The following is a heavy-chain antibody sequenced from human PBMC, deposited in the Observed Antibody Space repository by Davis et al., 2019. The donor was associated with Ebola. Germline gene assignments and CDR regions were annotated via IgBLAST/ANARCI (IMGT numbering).Heavy chain of an antibody. CDR2: ISSDGSST. J-gene: IGHJ6*02. Sequence: PGGSLRLSCSASGFTFSTYWMHWVRQAPGKGLVWVSRISSDGSSTSYADSVKGRFTISRDNAENTLYLQMNSLKAEDTAVYYCARGYASSGGDVWGQGTTVTVSS. D-gene: IGHD3-22*01. CDR1: GFTFSTYW. V-gene: IGHV3-74*01. CDR3: ARGYASSGGDV.